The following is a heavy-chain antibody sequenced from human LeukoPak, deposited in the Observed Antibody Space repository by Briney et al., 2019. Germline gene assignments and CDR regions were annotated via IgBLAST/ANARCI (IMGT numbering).Heavy chain of an antibody. CDR1: GFTVSSNY. Sequence: GGSLRLSCAASGFTVSSNYMSWVRQAPGKGLEWVSVIYSGGSTYYADSVKGRLTISRDNSKNTLYLQMNSLRAEDTAVYYCASTVTTRQYYYYMDVWGKGTTVTVSS. CDR2: IYSGGST. V-gene: IGHV3-53*01. J-gene: IGHJ6*03. CDR3: ASTVTTRQYYYYMDV. D-gene: IGHD4-11*01.